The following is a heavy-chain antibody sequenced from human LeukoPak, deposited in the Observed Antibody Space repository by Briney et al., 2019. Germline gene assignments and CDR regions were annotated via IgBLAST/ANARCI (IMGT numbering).Heavy chain of an antibody. CDR2: IWYDGSNK. CDR3: AKDRGYSYPGDDYYFDY. CDR1: GFTFSSYG. D-gene: IGHD5-18*01. Sequence: GGSLRLSCAASGFTFSSYGMHWVRQAPGKGLEWVAVIWYDGSNKYYADSVKGRFTISRDNSKNTLYLQMNSLRAEDTAVYYCAKDRGYSYPGDDYYFDYWGQGTLVTVSS. J-gene: IGHJ4*02. V-gene: IGHV3-33*06.